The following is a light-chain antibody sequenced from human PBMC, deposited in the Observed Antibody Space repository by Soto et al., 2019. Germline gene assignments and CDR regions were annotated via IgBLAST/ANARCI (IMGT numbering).Light chain of an antibody. J-gene: IGLJ7*01. CDR2: DVS. Sequence: QSALTQPASVSGSPGQSITISCTGTSSDVGGYNYVSWYQQHPGKAPKLMIYDVSNRPSGVSNRFSGSKSGNTASLTISGLPAEDEADYFCSSYTSSSAPSAVFGGGTQLTVL. CDR3: SSYTSSSAPSAV. V-gene: IGLV2-14*01. CDR1: SSDVGGYNY.